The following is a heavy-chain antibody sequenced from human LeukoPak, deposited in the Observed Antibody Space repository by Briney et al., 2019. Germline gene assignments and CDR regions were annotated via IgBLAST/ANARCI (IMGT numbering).Heavy chain of an antibody. CDR3: ARDKVEWLLGVRYYFDY. CDR2: IYTSGSI. V-gene: IGHV4-4*07. Sequence: SETLSLTYTVSGGSISSYYWSWIRQPAGKGLEWIGRIYTSGSINYNPSLKSRVTMSVDTSKNQFSLKLCSVTAADTAVYYCARDKVEWLLGVRYYFDYWGQGTLVTVSS. D-gene: IGHD3-3*01. J-gene: IGHJ4*02. CDR1: GGSISSYY.